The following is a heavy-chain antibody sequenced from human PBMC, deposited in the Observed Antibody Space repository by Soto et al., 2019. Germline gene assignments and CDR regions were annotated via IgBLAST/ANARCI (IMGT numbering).Heavy chain of an antibody. V-gene: IGHV3-30*18. D-gene: IGHD6-19*01. CDR3: AKDSSSGWYDSFDI. CDR2: ISYDGSNK. CDR1: GGSFSSYG. Sequence: LSLTCAVYGGSFSSYGMHWVRQAPGKGLEWVAVISYDGSNKYYADSVKGRFTISRDNSKNTLYLQMTSLRAEDTAVYYCAKDSSSGWYDSFDIWGQGTMVTVSS. J-gene: IGHJ3*02.